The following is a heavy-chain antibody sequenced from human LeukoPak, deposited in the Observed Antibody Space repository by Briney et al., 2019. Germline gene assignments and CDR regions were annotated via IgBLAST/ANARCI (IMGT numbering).Heavy chain of an antibody. D-gene: IGHD6-13*01. Sequence: SETLSLTCTVSGGSISSYYWSWIRQPAGKGLEWIGRIYTSGSTNYNPSPKSRVTMSVDTSKNQFSLKLSSVTAADTAVYFCAKGRVSSSTWYSTYYYYFYMDLWGKGTTVTVSS. V-gene: IGHV4-4*07. CDR3: AKGRVSSSTWYSTYYYYFYMDL. J-gene: IGHJ6*03. CDR1: GGSISSYY. CDR2: IYTSGST.